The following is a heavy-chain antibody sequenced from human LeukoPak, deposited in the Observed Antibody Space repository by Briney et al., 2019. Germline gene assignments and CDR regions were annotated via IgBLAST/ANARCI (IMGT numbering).Heavy chain of an antibody. V-gene: IGHV3-21*04. CDR2: ISSSSSYI. CDR1: GFTFSSYS. CDR3: AKAKLRGVIITGSYFDY. D-gene: IGHD3-10*01. J-gene: IGHJ4*02. Sequence: GGSLRLSCAASGFTFSSYSMNWVRQAPGEGLEWVSSISSSSSYIYYADSVKGRFTISRDNAKNSLYLQMNSLRAEDTAVYYCAKAKLRGVIITGSYFDYWGQGTLVTVSS.